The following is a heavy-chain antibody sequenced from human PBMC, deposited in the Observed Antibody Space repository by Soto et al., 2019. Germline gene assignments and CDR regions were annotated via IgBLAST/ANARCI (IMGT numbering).Heavy chain of an antibody. V-gene: IGHV3-33*01. CDR3: ARSPKCMDV. CDR2: IWFDGSIK. Sequence: QVPLVESGGGVVQPGRSLTLSCAASGFTFSGYGMHWVHQARGKGLEWVAVIWFDGSIKHYADSVKGRFTISRDTSKHTVYLLMKSKRAEDTAVYYCARSPKCMDVWGQGTTVAVS. CDR1: GFTFSGYG. J-gene: IGHJ6*02.